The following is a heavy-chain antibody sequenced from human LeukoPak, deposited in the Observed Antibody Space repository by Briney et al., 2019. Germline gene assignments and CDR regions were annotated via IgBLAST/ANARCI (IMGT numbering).Heavy chain of an antibody. Sequence: GGSLRLSCAASGFTFSRSWMDWVRQTPGRGLGWVANIKQDGTETYYVDSAKGRFTISRDNAKNSLHLQMDSLRVEDTGIYYCAKSLDYWGQGTLVTVSS. CDR1: GFTFSRSW. CDR2: IKQDGTET. J-gene: IGHJ4*02. V-gene: IGHV3-7*01. CDR3: AKSLDY.